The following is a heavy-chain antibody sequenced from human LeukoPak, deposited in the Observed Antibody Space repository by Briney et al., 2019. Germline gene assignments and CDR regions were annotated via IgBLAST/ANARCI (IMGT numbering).Heavy chain of an antibody. D-gene: IGHD3-22*01. V-gene: IGHV3-33*01. CDR3: ARVDDSSGYYEGDAFDI. CDR2: IWYDGSNK. J-gene: IGHJ3*02. CDR1: GFTFSSYG. Sequence: GGSLRLSCAASGFTFSSYGMHWVRQAPGKGLGWGAVIWYDGSNKYYADSVKGRFTISRDNSKNTLYLQMNSLRAEDTAVYYCARVDDSSGYYEGDAFDIWGQGTMVTVSS.